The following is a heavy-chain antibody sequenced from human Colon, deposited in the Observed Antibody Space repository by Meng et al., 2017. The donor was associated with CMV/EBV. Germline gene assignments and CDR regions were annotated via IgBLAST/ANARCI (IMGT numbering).Heavy chain of an antibody. Sequence: LACAASGFTFTNAAMTWVRQASGKGLEWIGRIKSKIDGGKIDYAAPVRGRFAISRDDSKATVYLQIDTLEIEDTGMYYCTTLLRGFWGQGTLVTVSS. D-gene: IGHD2-15*01. V-gene: IGHV3-15*01. CDR3: TTLLRGF. J-gene: IGHJ4*02. CDR2: IKSKIDGGKI. CDR1: GFTFTNAA.